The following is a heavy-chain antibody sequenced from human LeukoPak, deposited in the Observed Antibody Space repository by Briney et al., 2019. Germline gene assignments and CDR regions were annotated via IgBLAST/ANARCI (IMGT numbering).Heavy chain of an antibody. V-gene: IGHV3-53*01. Sequence: GGSLRLSCAASGFTVSPNYMSWVRQAPGKGLEWVSVIYGGGSTYYADSVRDRFTISRDNPKNTLYLQMNSLRVEDTAVYYCASASCSGSSCYSGYFDYWGQGTLVTVSS. CDR1: GFTVSPNY. CDR3: ASASCSGSSCYSGYFDY. J-gene: IGHJ4*02. D-gene: IGHD2-15*01. CDR2: IYGGGST.